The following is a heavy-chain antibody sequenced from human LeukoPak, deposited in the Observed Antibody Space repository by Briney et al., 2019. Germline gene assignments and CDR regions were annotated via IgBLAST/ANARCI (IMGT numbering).Heavy chain of an antibody. V-gene: IGHV3-48*04. CDR1: GFIFSSHR. J-gene: IGHJ4*02. CDR2: ISESSNTM. Sequence: GGSLRLSCAASGFIFSSHRMNWVRQAPGKGLEWVSYISESSNTMYYADSVKGRFAISRDNAQNSLYLQMNSLRAEDTAVYYCARGGYSSSWYEYPFDYWGQGTLVTVSS. D-gene: IGHD6-13*01. CDR3: ARGGYSSSWYEYPFDY.